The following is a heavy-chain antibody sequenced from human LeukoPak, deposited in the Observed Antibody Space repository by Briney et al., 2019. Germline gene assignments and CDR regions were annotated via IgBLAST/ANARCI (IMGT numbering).Heavy chain of an antibody. J-gene: IGHJ5*02. CDR1: GYTFTSYY. D-gene: IGHD6-6*01. CDR3: ARAFLGGSSSFWFDP. Sequence: ASVKVSCKASGYTFTSYYMHWVRQAPGQGLEWMGIINHSGGSKNYAQKFKGRVTMTRDTSKSTVYMELSSLRSEDTAVYYCARAFLGGSSSFWFDPGGQGTLVTVSS. CDR2: INHSGGSK. V-gene: IGHV1-46*01.